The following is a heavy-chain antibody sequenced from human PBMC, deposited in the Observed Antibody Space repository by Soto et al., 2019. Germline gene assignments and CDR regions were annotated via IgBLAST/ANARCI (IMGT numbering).Heavy chain of an antibody. V-gene: IGHV4-30-2*01. D-gene: IGHD1-26*01. CDR2: IYDSGST. J-gene: IGHJ4*02. Sequence: QLQLQESGSGLVKPSQTLSLTCAVSGGSISSGGYSWSWIRQPPGKGLEWIGYIYDSGSTYYSPSLKSRVTMSVDRSKNHFSLKLSSVTAADTAVYYCAQIGPRGGVWQIGSYFDCWGQGTLVTVSS. CDR3: AQIGPRGGVWQIGSYFDC. CDR1: GGSISSGGYS.